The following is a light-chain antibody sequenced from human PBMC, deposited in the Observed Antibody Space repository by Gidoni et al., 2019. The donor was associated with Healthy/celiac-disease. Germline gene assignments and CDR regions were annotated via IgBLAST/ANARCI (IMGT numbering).Light chain of an antibody. V-gene: IGKV3-20*01. Sequence: EIVLPQSPGTLSLSPGERATLSCRASQSVSSSYLAWYQQKPGQAARLLIHGASSRATGIPDRFSGSGSGTDFTLTISSLEPEDFAVYYCQQYGCSPPLTFGGGTKVEIK. J-gene: IGKJ4*01. CDR1: QSVSSSY. CDR3: QQYGCSPPLT. CDR2: GAS.